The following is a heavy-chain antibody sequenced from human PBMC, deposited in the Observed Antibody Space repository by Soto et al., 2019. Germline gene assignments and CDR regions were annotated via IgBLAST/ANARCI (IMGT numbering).Heavy chain of an antibody. CDR2: ISYDGSNK. CDR1: AFTSSTYG. D-gene: IGHD3-10*01. Sequence: GRSLRLSSAASAFTSSTYGIHWGRQAPGKGREWGAPISYDGSNKNYVDSGKGQFTISTDNSKNMIYLQMDSRRVEDMAVYFCAKDEVRPPSLYGMDVWGQGTTVTVSS. CDR3: AKDEVRPPSLYGMDV. J-gene: IGHJ6*02. V-gene: IGHV3-30*18.